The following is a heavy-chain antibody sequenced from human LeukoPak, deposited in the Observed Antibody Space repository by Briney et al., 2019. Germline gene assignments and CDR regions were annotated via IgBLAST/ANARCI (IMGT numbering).Heavy chain of an antibody. Sequence: PGGSLRLSCAASGFTFSSYGMHWVRQAPGKGLEWVAVTWYDGSNKYYADSVKGRFTISRDNSKNTLYLQMNSLRAEDTAVYYCASVGESYDSSGLAEYFQHWGQGTLVTVSS. CDR1: GFTFSSYG. CDR3: ASVGESYDSSGLAEYFQH. V-gene: IGHV3-33*01. CDR2: TWYDGSNK. J-gene: IGHJ1*01. D-gene: IGHD3-22*01.